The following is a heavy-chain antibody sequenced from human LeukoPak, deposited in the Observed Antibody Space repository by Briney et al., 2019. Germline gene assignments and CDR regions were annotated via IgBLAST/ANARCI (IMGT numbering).Heavy chain of an antibody. CDR3: ARDYQWLAKEDY. CDR2: INPNSGGT. Sequence: ASVKVSRKASGYTFTGYYMHWVRQAPGQGLEWMGWINPNSGGTNYAQKFQGRVTMTRDTSISTAYMELSRLRSDDTAVYYCARDYQWLAKEDYWGQGTLVTVSS. D-gene: IGHD6-19*01. V-gene: IGHV1-2*02. CDR1: GYTFTGYY. J-gene: IGHJ4*02.